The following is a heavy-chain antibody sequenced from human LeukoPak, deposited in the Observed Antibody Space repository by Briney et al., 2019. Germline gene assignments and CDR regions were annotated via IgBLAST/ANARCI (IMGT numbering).Heavy chain of an antibody. V-gene: IGHV3-23*01. CDR3: AKQVRSGYSYGAVGYFDY. D-gene: IGHD5-18*01. CDR1: GFSFKNLA. Sequence: PGGSLRLSCTASGFSFKNLAMNWVRQAPGKGLEWVSTVSGAGSITYYADSVKGRFTISRDNSKNTLYLQMNSLRAEDTAVYYCAKQVRSGYSYGAVGYFDYWGQGTLVTVSS. J-gene: IGHJ4*02. CDR2: VSGAGSIT.